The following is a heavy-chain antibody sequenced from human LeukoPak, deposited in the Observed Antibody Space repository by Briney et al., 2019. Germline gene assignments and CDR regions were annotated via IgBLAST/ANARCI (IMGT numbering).Heavy chain of an antibody. Sequence: GGSLRLSSADSGFTFSSYSMNSVRQGPGRGLEWVSYISSSISTIYYTHSVKGRFTISRDNAKNSLYLQMTSLRAEDTAVYYRARDHTVGAAFDYWGQGTLVTVSS. CDR2: ISSSISTI. CDR1: GFTFSSYS. D-gene: IGHD2-15*01. V-gene: IGHV3-48*01. J-gene: IGHJ4*02. CDR3: ARDHTVGAAFDY.